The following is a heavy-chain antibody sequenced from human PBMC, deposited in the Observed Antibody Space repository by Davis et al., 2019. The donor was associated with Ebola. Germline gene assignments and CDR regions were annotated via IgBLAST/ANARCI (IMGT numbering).Heavy chain of an antibody. CDR1: GFTVSSNY. CDR2: LYSGGRT. Sequence: GGSLRLSCVASGFTVSSNYMSWVRQAPGKGLECVSLLYSGGRTYYVDSVKGRFTISRDNSKNTVYLQMSSLRAEDTAVYYCARAPPLYSSGWYLPYWGQGTLVTVSS. D-gene: IGHD6-19*01. J-gene: IGHJ4*02. V-gene: IGHV3-66*01. CDR3: ARAPPLYSSGWYLPY.